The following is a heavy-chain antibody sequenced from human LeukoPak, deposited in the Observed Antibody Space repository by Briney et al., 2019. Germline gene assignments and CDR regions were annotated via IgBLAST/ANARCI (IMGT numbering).Heavy chain of an antibody. Sequence: GESLKISCKGSGYTFTTSWIGWVRQLPGKGLEWMGIIYPGDSDTRYSPSFQGQVTISADKSISTAYLQWSSLKASDTAMYYCASTPKAAAGLPPTLDDAFDIWGQGTMVTVSS. CDR3: ASTPKAAAGLPPTLDDAFDI. CDR2: IYPGDSDT. D-gene: IGHD6-13*01. V-gene: IGHV5-51*01. CDR1: GYTFTTSW. J-gene: IGHJ3*02.